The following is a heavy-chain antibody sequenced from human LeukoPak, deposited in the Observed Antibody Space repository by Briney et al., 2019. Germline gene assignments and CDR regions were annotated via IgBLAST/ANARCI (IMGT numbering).Heavy chain of an antibody. J-gene: IGHJ3*02. D-gene: IGHD6-13*01. CDR2: ISAYNGNT. CDR3: ARDPTPYSSTYAFGI. Sequence: ASVKVSCKASGYTFTSYGISWVRQAPGQGLEWMGWISAYNGNTNYAQKFQGRVTITADKSTSTAYMELSSLRSEDTAVYYCARDPTPYSSTYAFGIWGQGTMVTVSS. V-gene: IGHV1-18*01. CDR1: GYTFTSYG.